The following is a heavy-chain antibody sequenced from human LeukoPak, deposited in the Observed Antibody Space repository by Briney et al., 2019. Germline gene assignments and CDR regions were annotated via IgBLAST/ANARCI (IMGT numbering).Heavy chain of an antibody. CDR3: AKDDSSGYYYQLGDY. V-gene: IGHV3-30*02. CDR1: GFTFSSYD. CDR2: IRYDGSNK. J-gene: IGHJ4*02. D-gene: IGHD3-22*01. Sequence: GGSLRLSCAASGFTFSSYDMHWVRQAPGKGLEWVAFIRYDGSNKYYADSVKGRFTISRDNSKNTLYLQMNSLRAEDTAVYYCAKDDSSGYYYQLGDYWGQGTLVTVSS.